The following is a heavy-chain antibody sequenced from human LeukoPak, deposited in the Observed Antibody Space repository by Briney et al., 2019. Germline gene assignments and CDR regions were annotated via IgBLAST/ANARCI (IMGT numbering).Heavy chain of an antibody. J-gene: IGHJ5*02. V-gene: IGHV3-23*01. CDR1: GFPFSNFA. CDR3: AKDHRPDFGVPVSFDP. CDR2: ITFSGVTT. D-gene: IGHD3-3*01. Sequence: GGSLRLSCAASGFPFSNFAMSWVRQAPGKGLEWVSSITFSGVTTNYADSVKGRFTISRDNSKNTLYLQMNSLRAEDSTVYYCAKDHRPDFGVPVSFDPWGQGTLVTVSS.